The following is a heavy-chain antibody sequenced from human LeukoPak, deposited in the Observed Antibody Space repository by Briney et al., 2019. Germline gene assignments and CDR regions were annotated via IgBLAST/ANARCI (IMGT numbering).Heavy chain of an antibody. J-gene: IGHJ3*01. Sequence: SDTLSLTCTVSGGSIRSYYWSWIRQPPGKGLEWIGYFYYSGNTNYNPSLKSRVAISVDTSKSQFSLKVSSVTAADTAVYYCARHKPGHDAFDVWGQGTLVTVSS. CDR2: FYYSGNT. D-gene: IGHD3-16*01. CDR1: GGSIRSYY. V-gene: IGHV4-59*08. CDR3: ARHKPGHDAFDV.